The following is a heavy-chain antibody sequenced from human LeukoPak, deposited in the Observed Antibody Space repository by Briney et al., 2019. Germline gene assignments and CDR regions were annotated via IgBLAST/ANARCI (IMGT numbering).Heavy chain of an antibody. V-gene: IGHV4-34*01. CDR2: IHHSGST. D-gene: IGHD1-26*01. CDR3: ARVGLGALGY. CDR1: GGSFSGFY. J-gene: IGHJ4*02. Sequence: SETLSLTCAVYGGSFSGFYWSWIRQPPGKGLEWIGEIHHSGSTNYNPSLKSRVTISVDTSKNQFSLKLSSVTAADTAVYYCARVGLGALGYWGQGTLVTVSS.